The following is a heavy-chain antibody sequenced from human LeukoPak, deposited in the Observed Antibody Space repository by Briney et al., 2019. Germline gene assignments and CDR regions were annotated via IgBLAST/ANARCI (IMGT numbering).Heavy chain of an antibody. J-gene: IGHJ4*02. CDR1: NGSLSSYY. D-gene: IGHD6-19*01. Sequence: PSETLSLTCVVSNGSLSSYYWSWIRQSPEKGLDWIGEISHRGSTNYNPSFQSRVTISVDTSKNHFSLKLTSVSAADTAVYYCARGRSTGWFLAHYFDNWGQGTLVTVSS. CDR2: ISHRGST. V-gene: IGHV4-34*01. CDR3: ARGRSTGWFLAHYFDN.